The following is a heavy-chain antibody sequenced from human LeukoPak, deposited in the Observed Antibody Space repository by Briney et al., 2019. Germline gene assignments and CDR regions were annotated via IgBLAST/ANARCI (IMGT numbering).Heavy chain of an antibody. CDR1: GYSMSSGYY. V-gene: IGHV4-38-2*02. Sequence: PSEALSLTCTVSGYSMSSGYYWGWIRQPPGKGLQWIGSIFHSGNSYYNPSLKSRVTISVDTSKNQFSLKVNSVTAADTAVYYCARVGYNWNLWXDFWXQGTTXTVSX. CDR3: ARVGYNWNLWXDF. J-gene: IGHJ3*01. CDR2: IFHSGNS. D-gene: IGHD1-7*01.